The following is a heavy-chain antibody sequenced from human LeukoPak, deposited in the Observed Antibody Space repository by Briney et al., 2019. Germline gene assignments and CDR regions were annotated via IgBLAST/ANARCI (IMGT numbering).Heavy chain of an antibody. V-gene: IGHV4-4*07. CDR1: GGSMSPYH. CDR3: ARDPSSWGRFDY. J-gene: IGHJ4*02. CDR2: IYTSGST. D-gene: IGHD6-13*01. Sequence: SETLSLTCTVSGGSMSPYHWSWIRQPAGKGLEWIGRIYTSGSTNYNPSLKSRVTMSVDTSKNQFSLKLSSVTAADTAVYYCARDPSSWGRFDYWGQGTLVTVSS.